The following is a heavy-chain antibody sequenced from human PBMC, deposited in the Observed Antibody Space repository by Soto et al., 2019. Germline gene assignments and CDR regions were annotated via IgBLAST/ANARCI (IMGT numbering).Heavy chain of an antibody. V-gene: IGHV1-18*01. CDR1: GYTFTSYG. CDR2: ISAYNGNT. Sequence: ASVKVSCKASGYTFTSYGISWVRQAPGQGLEWMGWISAYNGNTNYAQKLQDRVTMTTDTSTSTAYMELRSLRSDDTAVYYCARDLLPYYYGSGSYYKGLYDAFDIWGQGTMVTVSS. D-gene: IGHD3-10*01. CDR3: ARDLLPYYYGSGSYYKGLYDAFDI. J-gene: IGHJ3*02.